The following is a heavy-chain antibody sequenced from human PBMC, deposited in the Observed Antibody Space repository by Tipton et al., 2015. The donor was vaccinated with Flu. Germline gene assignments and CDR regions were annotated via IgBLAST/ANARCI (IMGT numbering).Heavy chain of an antibody. D-gene: IGHD1/OR15-1a*01. J-gene: IGHJ6*02. Sequence: TLSLTCSVSGGSMSIYYWSWIRQPAGKGLEWIGHVDASGSTNYNPSLKSRVSMSMDTPRNQFSLALSSVTAADTALYYCARTSNNYYGMDVWGQGTTVTVSS. V-gene: IGHV4-4*07. CDR1: GGSMSIYY. CDR2: VDASGST. CDR3: ARTSNNYYGMDV.